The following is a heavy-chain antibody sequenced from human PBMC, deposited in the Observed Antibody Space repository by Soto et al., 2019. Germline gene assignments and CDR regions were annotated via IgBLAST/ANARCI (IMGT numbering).Heavy chain of an antibody. CDR3: AKEYSSGWYWAYYYGMDV. D-gene: IGHD6-19*01. V-gene: IGHV3-30*18. CDR1: GFTFSSYG. CDR2: ISYDGSNK. Sequence: GGSLRLSCAASGFTFSSYGMHWVRQAPGKGLEWVAVISYDGSNKYYADSVKGRFTISRDNSKNTLYLQMNSLRAEDTAVYYCAKEYSSGWYWAYYYGMDVWGQGTTVTVSS. J-gene: IGHJ6*02.